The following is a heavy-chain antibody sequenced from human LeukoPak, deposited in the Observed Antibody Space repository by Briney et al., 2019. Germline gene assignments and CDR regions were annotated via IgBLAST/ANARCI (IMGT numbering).Heavy chain of an antibody. V-gene: IGHV1-69*13. CDR2: IIPIFGTA. CDR3: ARDKEPNHSGYDFDY. J-gene: IGHJ4*02. CDR1: GGTFSSYA. Sequence: GASVKVSCKASGGTFSSYAISWVRQAPGQGLEWMGGIIPIFGTANYAQKFQGRVTITADESTSTAYMELSSLRSEDTAVYYCARDKEPNHSGYDFDYWGQGTLVTVSS. D-gene: IGHD5-12*01.